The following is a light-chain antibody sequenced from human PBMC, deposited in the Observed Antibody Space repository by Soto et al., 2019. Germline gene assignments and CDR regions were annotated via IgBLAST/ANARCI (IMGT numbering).Light chain of an antibody. V-gene: IGKV3-20*01. J-gene: IGKJ2*01. CDR1: QSVSSSD. CDR3: QQYGSSQYT. CDR2: GAS. Sequence: EIVLTQSPGTLSLSPGERATLSCSASQSVSSSDLAWSQQKPGRAPRLLIYGASSRATGIPDRFSGSGSGTDFTLTISRLEAEDFAVYYCQQYGSSQYTFGQGTKLEIK.